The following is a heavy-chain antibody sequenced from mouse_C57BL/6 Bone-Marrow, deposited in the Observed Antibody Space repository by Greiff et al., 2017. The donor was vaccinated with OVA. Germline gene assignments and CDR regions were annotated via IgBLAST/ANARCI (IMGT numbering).Heavy chain of an antibody. CDR1: GYTFTSYG. CDR2: IYPRSGNT. CDR3: VRLRRRAY. J-gene: IGHJ3*01. Sequence: QVQLQQSGAELARPGASVKLSCKASGYTFTSYGISWVKQRTGQGLEWIGEIYPRSGNTYYNEKFKGKATLTADKSSSTAYMGLRSLTSEDSAVYFCVRLRRRAYWGQGTLVTVSA. V-gene: IGHV1-81*01. D-gene: IGHD2-12*01.